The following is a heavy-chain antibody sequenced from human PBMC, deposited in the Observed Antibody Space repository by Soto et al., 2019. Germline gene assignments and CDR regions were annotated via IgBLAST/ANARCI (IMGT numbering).Heavy chain of an antibody. CDR2: IYSGGST. D-gene: IGHD1-26*01. CDR1: GFTVSNNY. Sequence: GGSLRLSCAASGFTVSNNYMSWVRQAPGKGLEWVSLIYSGGSTYYADSVKGRFTISRDNSKNTLYLQMNSLRAEDTAVYYCARGELGNYNYGMDVWGQGTTVTVSS. V-gene: IGHV3-66*01. CDR3: ARGELGNYNYGMDV. J-gene: IGHJ6*02.